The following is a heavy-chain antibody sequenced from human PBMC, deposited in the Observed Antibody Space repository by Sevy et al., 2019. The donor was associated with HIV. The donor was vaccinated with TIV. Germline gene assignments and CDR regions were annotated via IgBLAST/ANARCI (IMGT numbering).Heavy chain of an antibody. J-gene: IGHJ3*02. Sequence: GGSLRLSCAASGFTFSSYSMNWVRQAPGKELEWVSSIRSSSSYIYYADSVKGRFTISRDNAKNSLYLQMNSLRAEDTAVYYCARDVRGQWELLGGDAFDIWGQGTMVTVSS. D-gene: IGHD1-26*01. CDR1: GFTFSSYS. CDR2: IRSSSSYI. CDR3: ARDVRGQWELLGGDAFDI. V-gene: IGHV3-21*01.